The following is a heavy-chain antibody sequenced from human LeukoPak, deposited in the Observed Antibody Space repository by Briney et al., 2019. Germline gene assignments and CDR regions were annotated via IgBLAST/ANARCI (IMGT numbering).Heavy chain of an antibody. CDR1: GYTFTTYY. D-gene: IGHD3-22*01. J-gene: IGHJ2*01. CDR2: INPYGGST. CDR3: ARDPRLSSGYSTGILWYFDV. V-gene: IGHV1-46*01. Sequence: ASVKVSCKASGYTFTTYYMHWVRHAPGQGLEWMGIINPYGGSTSYAQKFQGRVTMTRDTSTSTVYMDLSSLRSEDTAVYYCARDPRLSSGYSTGILWYFDVWGRGTLVTVSS.